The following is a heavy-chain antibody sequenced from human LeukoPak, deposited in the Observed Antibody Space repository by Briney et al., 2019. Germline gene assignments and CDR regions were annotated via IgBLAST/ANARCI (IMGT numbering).Heavy chain of an antibody. CDR2: IYGSGTI. CDR3: ARDSGTTGEVKFDP. V-gene: IGHV4-4*07. CDR1: GGSISSFY. D-gene: IGHD3-10*01. Sequence: PSETLSLTCTVSGGSISSFYWSWIRQPPGKGLEWIGRIYGSGTITYNPSLESRVTMSVDTSKNQFSLKLRSVTAADTAVYYCARDSGTTGEVKFDPWGQGILVTVSS. J-gene: IGHJ5*02.